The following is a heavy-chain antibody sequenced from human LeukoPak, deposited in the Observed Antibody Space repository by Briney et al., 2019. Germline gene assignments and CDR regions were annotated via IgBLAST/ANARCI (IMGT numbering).Heavy chain of an antibody. CDR2: IIPIFGTA. CDR3: AEGAHYYDSSGLEY. V-gene: IGHV1-69*05. D-gene: IGHD3-22*01. J-gene: IGHJ4*02. CDR1: GGTFGSYA. Sequence: SVKVSCKASGGTFGSYAISWVRQAPGQGLEWMGGIIPIFGTANYAQKFQGRVTITTDESTSTAYMELSSLRSEDTAVYYCAEGAHYYDSSGLEYWGQGTLVTVSS.